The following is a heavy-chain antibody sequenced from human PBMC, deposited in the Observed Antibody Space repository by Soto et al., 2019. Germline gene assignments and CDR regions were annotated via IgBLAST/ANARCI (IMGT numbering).Heavy chain of an antibody. V-gene: IGHV1-69*13. Sequence: GASVKVSCKASGGTFSSYAISWVRQAPAQGREWMGGIIPIFGTANYAQKFQGRVTITADESTSTAYMELCSLSSEDTAVYCCARAPPTIGVVPAAISDGPYCMDVWGQGTTVTVSS. CDR2: IIPIFGTA. CDR3: ARAPPTIGVVPAAISDGPYCMDV. J-gene: IGHJ6*02. CDR1: GGTFSSYA. D-gene: IGHD2-2*02.